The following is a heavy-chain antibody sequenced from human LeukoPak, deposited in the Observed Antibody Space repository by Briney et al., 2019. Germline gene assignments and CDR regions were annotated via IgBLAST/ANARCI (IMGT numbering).Heavy chain of an antibody. J-gene: IGHJ3*02. CDR2: IRSKANSYAT. CDR1: GFTFSGSA. CDR3: TCPPNSYSYGGNDAFDI. Sequence: GGSLRLSCAASGFTFSGSAMHWVRQASGKGLEWVGRIRSKANSYATAYAASVKGRFTISRDDSKNTAYLQMNSLKTEDTAVYYCTCPPNSYSYGGNDAFDIWGQGTMVTVSS. D-gene: IGHD5-18*01. V-gene: IGHV3-73*01.